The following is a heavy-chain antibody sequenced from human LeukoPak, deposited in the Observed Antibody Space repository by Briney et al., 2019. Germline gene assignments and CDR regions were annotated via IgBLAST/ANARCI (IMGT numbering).Heavy chain of an antibody. CDR3: AKATSIWFGEFIDAFDI. V-gene: IGHV3-9*03. Sequence: PGGSLRLFCAASGFTFDDYAMHWVRQAPGKGLEWVSGISWNSGSIGYADSVKGRFTISRDNAKNSLYLQMNSLRAEDMALYYCAKATSIWFGEFIDAFDIWGQGTMVTVSS. J-gene: IGHJ3*02. CDR1: GFTFDDYA. D-gene: IGHD3-10*01. CDR2: ISWNSGSI.